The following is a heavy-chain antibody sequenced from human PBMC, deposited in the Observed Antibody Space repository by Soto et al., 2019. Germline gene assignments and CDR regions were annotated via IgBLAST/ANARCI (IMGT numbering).Heavy chain of an antibody. J-gene: IGHJ4*02. V-gene: IGHV3-23*01. CDR3: AKGQPSRLDY. CDR1: GFTFISYA. CDR2: ISGSGGST. Sequence: PWGSLRLSCAASGFTFISYAIIFFRQAPCKWLEWVSAISGSGGSTYYADSVKGRFTISRDNSKNTLYLQMNSLRAEDTAVYYCAKGQPSRLDYWGQGTLVTVSS. D-gene: IGHD6-25*01.